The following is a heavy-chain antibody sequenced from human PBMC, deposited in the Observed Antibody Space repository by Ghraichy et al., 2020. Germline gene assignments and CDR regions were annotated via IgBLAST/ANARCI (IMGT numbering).Heavy chain of an antibody. CDR2: INPNGGAT. CDR1: SDVFLGYY. V-gene: IGHV1-2*02. CDR3: ARGKTLLRYREAVY. D-gene: IGHD3-9*01. J-gene: IGHJ4*02. Sequence: ASVKVSCKAPSDVFLGYYIHWIRQAPGQGLEWMGWINPNGGATNFAPKFQGRVTVTTTESISTAYMELSGLTLDDSAIYFCARGKTLLRYREAVYGGQGTLVTVSS.